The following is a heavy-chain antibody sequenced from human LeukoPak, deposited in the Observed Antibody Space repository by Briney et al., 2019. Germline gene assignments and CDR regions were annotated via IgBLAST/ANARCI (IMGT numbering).Heavy chain of an antibody. D-gene: IGHD6-13*01. CDR1: GYTFTTYY. J-gene: IGHJ3*01. Sequence: ASLKVSCTASGYTFTTYYISWVRQAPGQGLEWMGWISTYNSNTNYAQKVQGRVTMTTDTSTSTAYMELRSLRSDDTAVYYCAREEGAPIAAANVWGLGTMVTVSS. CDR3: AREEGAPIAAANV. CDR2: ISTYNSNT. V-gene: IGHV1-18*01.